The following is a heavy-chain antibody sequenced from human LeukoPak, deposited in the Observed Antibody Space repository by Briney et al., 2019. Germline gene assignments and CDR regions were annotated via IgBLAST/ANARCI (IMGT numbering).Heavy chain of an antibody. Sequence: ASVKVSFKASGYTFTNFGINWVRQAPGQGLEWLGWISAYNGNTNYAQKFQDRVTLTTDASTSTAYLELRSLTSDDTAVYYCARDPLSSTWSNYYHAMDVWGPGTTVSVCS. J-gene: IGHJ6*02. V-gene: IGHV1-18*01. D-gene: IGHD6-19*01. CDR1: GYTFTNFG. CDR2: ISAYNGNT. CDR3: ARDPLSSTWSNYYHAMDV.